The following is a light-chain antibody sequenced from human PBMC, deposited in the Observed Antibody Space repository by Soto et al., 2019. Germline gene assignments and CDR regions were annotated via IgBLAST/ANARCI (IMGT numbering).Light chain of an antibody. CDR1: QSVSSF. Sequence: EIVLTQSPATLSLSPGERATLSCRASQSVSSFLAWYQQKPGQAPRLFIYDASNRATGVPARFSGSRSGTDFTLTISSLEPEDFAVYFCQQRSEWPITFGQGTRLE. J-gene: IGKJ5*01. V-gene: IGKV3-11*01. CDR3: QQRSEWPIT. CDR2: DAS.